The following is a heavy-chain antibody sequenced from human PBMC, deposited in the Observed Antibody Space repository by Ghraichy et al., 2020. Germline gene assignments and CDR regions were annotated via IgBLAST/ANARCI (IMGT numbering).Heavy chain of an antibody. V-gene: IGHV4-59*01. D-gene: IGHD3-9*01. J-gene: IGHJ6*02. CDR1: GGSISSYY. CDR2: IYYSGST. CDR3: ARDLTFDILTGSDGAYGMDV. Sequence: SETLSLTCTVSGGSISSYYWSWIRQPPGKGLEWIGYIYYSGSTNYNPSLKSRVTISVDTSKNQFSLKLSSVTAADTAVYYCARDLTFDILTGSDGAYGMDVWGQGTTVTVPS.